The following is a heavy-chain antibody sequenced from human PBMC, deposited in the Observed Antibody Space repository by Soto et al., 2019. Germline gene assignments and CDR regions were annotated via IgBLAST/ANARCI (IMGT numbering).Heavy chain of an antibody. V-gene: IGHV4-31*03. CDR1: GASVSSGDFY. J-gene: IGHJ6*02. CDR2: IYYSGST. CDR3: AREPRYCSGGSCYVGRSDGMDV. D-gene: IGHD2-15*01. Sequence: SETLSLTCTVSGASVSSGDFYWSWIRQHPGKGLEWIGYIYYSGSTYYNPSLKSRVTISVDTSKNQFSLKLSSVTAADTAVYYCAREPRYCSGGSCYVGRSDGMDVWGQGTTVTVSS.